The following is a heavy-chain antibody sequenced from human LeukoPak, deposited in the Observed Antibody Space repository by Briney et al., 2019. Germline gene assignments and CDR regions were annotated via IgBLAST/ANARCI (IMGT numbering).Heavy chain of an antibody. CDR3: VKGPRPDITVAHTVEN. CDR2: ISGDGGST. CDR1: GFTFDDYA. D-gene: IGHD6-19*01. Sequence: GGSLRLSCAASGFTFDDYAMHWVRQAPGKGLEGVSLISGDGGSTFYADSVKGRFTISRDNSKNSLYLQMNTVRAEDTAVYYCVKGPRPDITVAHTVENWGQGTLVTVSS. V-gene: IGHV3-43*02. J-gene: IGHJ4*02.